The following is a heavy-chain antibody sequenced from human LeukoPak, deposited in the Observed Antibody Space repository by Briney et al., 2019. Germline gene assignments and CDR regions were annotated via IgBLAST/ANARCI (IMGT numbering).Heavy chain of an antibody. J-gene: IGHJ5*02. D-gene: IGHD5-24*01. Sequence: KISCKGSGYSFTSYYMHWVRQAPGQGLEWMGIINPSGGSTSYAQKFQGRVTMTRDMSTSTVYMELSSLRSEDTAVYYCAGTSRDSYNWAFDPWGQGTLVTVSS. CDR1: GYSFTSYY. V-gene: IGHV1-46*01. CDR3: AGTSRDSYNWAFDP. CDR2: INPSGGST.